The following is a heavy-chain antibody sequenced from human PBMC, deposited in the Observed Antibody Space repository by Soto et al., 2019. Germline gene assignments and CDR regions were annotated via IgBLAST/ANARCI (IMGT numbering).Heavy chain of an antibody. Sequence: QITLKESGPPLVKPTQTLTLTCTFSGFSLSSYEVSVGWIRQPPGKALEWRALIYWGGGQSYSPSLRSRLTSNKGTSTHRVVLTRTNVDPGEKATYCFVLIERKTVLATWGQGSRVSVSS. CDR2: IYWGGGQ. J-gene: IGHJ4*02. CDR3: VLIERKTVLAT. V-gene: IGHV2-5*02. CDR1: GFSLSSYEVS. D-gene: IGHD2-21*01.